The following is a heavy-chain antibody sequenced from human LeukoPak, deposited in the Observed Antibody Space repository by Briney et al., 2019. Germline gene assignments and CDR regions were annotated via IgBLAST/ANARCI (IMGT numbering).Heavy chain of an antibody. D-gene: IGHD2-8*01. Sequence: PGGSLRLSCAASGFTFSSYAMSWVRQAPGKGLEWVSAISGSGGSTYYADSVKGRFTISRDNSKNTLYLRMNSLRAEDTAVFYCAKGGYCSNGLCCTDFDYWGQGILVTVSS. CDR1: GFTFSSYA. J-gene: IGHJ4*02. CDR3: AKGGYCSNGLCCTDFDY. V-gene: IGHV3-23*01. CDR2: ISGSGGST.